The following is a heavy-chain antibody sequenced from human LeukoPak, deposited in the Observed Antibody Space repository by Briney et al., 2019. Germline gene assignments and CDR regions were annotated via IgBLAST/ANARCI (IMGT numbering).Heavy chain of an antibody. J-gene: IGHJ3*02. CDR2: ISSSSSYI. D-gene: IGHD3-22*01. CDR3: ARVGYYYDSSGSDAFDI. CDR1: GFTFSSYS. Sequence: KPGGSLRLSCAASGFTFSSYSMNWVRQAPGKGLEWVSSISSSSSYIYYADSVKGRFTISRDNAKNSLYLQMNSLRAEDTAVYYCARVGYYYDSSGSDAFDIWGQGTMVTASS. V-gene: IGHV3-21*01.